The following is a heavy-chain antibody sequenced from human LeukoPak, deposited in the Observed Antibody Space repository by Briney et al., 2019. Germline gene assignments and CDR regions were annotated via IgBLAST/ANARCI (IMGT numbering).Heavy chain of an antibody. CDR3: ARQDCSGGSCYLDY. D-gene: IGHD2-15*01. J-gene: IGHJ4*02. CDR2: ISYDGSNS. V-gene: IGHV3-33*01. CDR1: GFIFSSYG. Sequence: GGSLRLSCAASGFIFSSYGMYWVRQAPGKGLEWLAVISYDGSNSYYADSVKGRFTISRDNSKNTLNLQMNSLRAEDTAVYYCARQDCSGGSCYLDYWGQGTLVTVSS.